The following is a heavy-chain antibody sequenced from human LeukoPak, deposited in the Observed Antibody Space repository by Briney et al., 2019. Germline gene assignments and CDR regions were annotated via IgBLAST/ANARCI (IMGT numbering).Heavy chain of an antibody. CDR2: VSTNDGNT. V-gene: IGHV1-18*01. CDR3: TRAPPGMTMMTDY. CDR1: GYTFTNYH. J-gene: IGHJ4*02. D-gene: IGHD3-22*01. Sequence: ASVKVSCKASGYTFTNYHIAWARRAPGQGLEWMGWVSTNDGNTVYAQRLQGRVTMTTDTSTSVAYMELRSLTSDDTAVYYCTRAPPGMTMMTDYWGQGTLVTVSS.